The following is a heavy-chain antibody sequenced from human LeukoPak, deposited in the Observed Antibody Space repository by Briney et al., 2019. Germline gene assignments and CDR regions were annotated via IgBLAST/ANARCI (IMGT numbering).Heavy chain of an antibody. CDR1: GGSISSSSYY. J-gene: IGHJ4*02. CDR3: ASYYQGYCSSTSCSSFDY. D-gene: IGHD2-2*01. CDR2: IYYSGST. Sequence: PSETLSLACTVSGGSISSSSYYWGWIRQPPGKGLEWIGSIYYSGSTYYNPSLKSRVTISVDTSKNQFSLKLSSVTAADTAVYYCASYYQGYCSSTSCSSFDYWGQGTLVTVSS. V-gene: IGHV4-39*01.